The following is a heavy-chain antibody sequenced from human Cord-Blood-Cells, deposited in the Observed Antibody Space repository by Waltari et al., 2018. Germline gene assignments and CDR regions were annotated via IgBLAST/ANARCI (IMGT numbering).Heavy chain of an antibody. D-gene: IGHD1-26*01. CDR1: GFTFSSYG. Sequence: QVQLVESGGGVVQPGRSLRLSCAASGFTFSSYGMHWVRQAPGKGLGWVAVILYDGSNKYYADSVKGRFTISRDNSKNTLYLQMNSLRAEDTAVYYCARGGGSYFDYWGQGTLVTVSS. CDR2: ILYDGSNK. V-gene: IGHV3-33*01. CDR3: ARGGGSYFDY. J-gene: IGHJ4*02.